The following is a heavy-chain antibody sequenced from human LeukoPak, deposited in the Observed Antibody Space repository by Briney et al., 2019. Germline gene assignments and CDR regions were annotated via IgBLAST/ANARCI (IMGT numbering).Heavy chain of an antibody. D-gene: IGHD3-22*01. CDR2: IYYSGST. CDR3: ARDSSGYPDY. V-gene: IGHV4-59*01. Sequence: SETLSLTCTVSGDSISSYYWSWIRQPPGKGLEWLGYIYYSGSTNYNPSLKSRVTISVDTSKNQFSLKLSSVTAADTAVYYCARDSSGYPDYWGQGTLVTVSS. CDR1: GDSISSYY. J-gene: IGHJ4*02.